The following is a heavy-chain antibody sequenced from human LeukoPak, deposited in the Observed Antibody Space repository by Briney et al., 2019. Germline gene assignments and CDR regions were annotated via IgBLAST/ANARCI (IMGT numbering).Heavy chain of an antibody. CDR2: IYPGDSDT. D-gene: IGHD1-26*01. Sequence: GESLKISCKGSGYSFTNYWIAWVRQMPGKGLEWMGIIYPGDSDTRYSPSFQGQVTISADKSISTAYLQWSSLKASDTAIFYCARGPPRKWEAPTSFFDYWGQGTLVTVSS. CDR1: GYSFTNYW. V-gene: IGHV5-51*01. CDR3: ARGPPRKWEAPTSFFDY. J-gene: IGHJ4*02.